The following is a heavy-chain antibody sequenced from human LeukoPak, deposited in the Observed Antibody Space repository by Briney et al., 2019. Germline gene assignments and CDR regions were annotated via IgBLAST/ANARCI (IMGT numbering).Heavy chain of an antibody. CDR2: ISYDGSNK. D-gene: IGHD6-13*01. CDR3: AKAGYSSSWYSAFDI. CDR1: GFTFSSYA. J-gene: IGHJ3*02. Sequence: PGGSLRLSCAASGFTFSSYAMHWVRQAPGKGLEWVAVISYDGSNKYYADSVKGRFTISRDNSKNTLYLQMNSLRAEDTAVYYCAKAGYSSSWYSAFDIWGQGTMVTVSS. V-gene: IGHV3-30-3*01.